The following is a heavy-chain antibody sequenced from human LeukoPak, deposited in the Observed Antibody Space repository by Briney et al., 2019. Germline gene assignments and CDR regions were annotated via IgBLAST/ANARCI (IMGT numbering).Heavy chain of an antibody. V-gene: IGHV3-74*01. CDR2: INSDGRST. CDR1: GFTFSSYW. CDR3: ARDDLPGAPLYAMDA. D-gene: IGHD2-2*01. Sequence: GGSLRLSCAASGFTFSSYWMHWVRQAPGKGLVWVSRINSDGRSTSYADSVKGRFTISRDNAKNTVYLQMNSLRAEDTAVYYCARDDLPGAPLYAMDAWGKGTTVTVSS. J-gene: IGHJ6*04.